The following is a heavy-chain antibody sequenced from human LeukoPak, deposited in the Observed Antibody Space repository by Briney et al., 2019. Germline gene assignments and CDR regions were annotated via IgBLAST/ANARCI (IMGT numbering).Heavy chain of an antibody. Sequence: SETLSLTCTVSGGSISSSFWSWIRQPPGKGLDWIGYIYYSGSTSYNPSLKSRVTISVDTSRNQFSLKLCSVTAADTAMYYCARDRDDGYGGAMDSWGQGTLVTVSS. D-gene: IGHD5-24*01. CDR1: GGSISSSF. CDR3: ARDRDDGYGGAMDS. CDR2: IYYSGST. J-gene: IGHJ4*02. V-gene: IGHV4-59*01.